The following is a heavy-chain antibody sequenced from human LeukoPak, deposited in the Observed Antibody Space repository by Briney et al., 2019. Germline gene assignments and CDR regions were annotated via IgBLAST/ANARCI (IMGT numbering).Heavy chain of an antibody. J-gene: IGHJ3*02. Sequence: GGSLRLSCAASGVTFYDYAMLWGRRAPGKGREGVSGISWNSGSIGYADSVKGRFTISRDNAKNSLYLQMNSLRAEDTALYYCAKDIGVYYYDSSHAFDIWGQGTMVTVSS. V-gene: IGHV3-9*01. CDR2: ISWNSGSI. D-gene: IGHD3-22*01. CDR3: AKDIGVYYYDSSHAFDI. CDR1: GVTFYDYA.